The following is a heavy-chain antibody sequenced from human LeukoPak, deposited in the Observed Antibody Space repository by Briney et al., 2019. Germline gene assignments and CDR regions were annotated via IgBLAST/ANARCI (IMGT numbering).Heavy chain of an antibody. D-gene: IGHD6-19*01. V-gene: IGHV3-23*02. CDR2: IGANGAT. CDR3: AKMGTGAVPGSYDH. CDR1: GFTFNDYA. J-gene: IGHJ4*02. Sequence: GGSVRVSCVTSGFTFNDYAMNWVRQAPGKGLEWVSAIGANGATFYKGSVEGRSTITRDRANNAGYLQMNGLRAEDSATYYCAKMGTGAVPGSYDHWGQGTLVTASS.